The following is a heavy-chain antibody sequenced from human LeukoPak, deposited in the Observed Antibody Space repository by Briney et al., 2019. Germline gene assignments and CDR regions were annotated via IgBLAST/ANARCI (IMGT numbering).Heavy chain of an antibody. J-gene: IGHJ3*02. Sequence: SETLSLTCAVYGGSFSDYYWSWIRQPPGKGLEWIGEINHSGSTNYNPSLKSRVTISVDTSKNQFSLKLSSVTAADTAVYYCARWVLRAPFDIWGQGTMVTVSS. D-gene: IGHD2/OR15-2a*01. CDR2: INHSGST. CDR3: ARWVLRAPFDI. CDR1: GGSFSDYY. V-gene: IGHV4-34*01.